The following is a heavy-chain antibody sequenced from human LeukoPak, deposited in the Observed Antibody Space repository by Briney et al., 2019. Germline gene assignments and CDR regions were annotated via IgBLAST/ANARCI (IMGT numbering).Heavy chain of an antibody. D-gene: IGHD2-21*02. CDR3: ARDSGYCGGDCSMNIGY. J-gene: IGHJ4*02. V-gene: IGHV1-3*01. CDR1: GYTFTSYA. Sequence: ASVKVSCKASGYTFTSYAMHWVRQAPGQRLEWMGWINAGNGNTKYSQKFQGRVTITRDTSASTAYMELSSLRSEDTAVYYCARDSGYCGGDCSMNIGYWGQGTLVTVSS. CDR2: INAGNGNT.